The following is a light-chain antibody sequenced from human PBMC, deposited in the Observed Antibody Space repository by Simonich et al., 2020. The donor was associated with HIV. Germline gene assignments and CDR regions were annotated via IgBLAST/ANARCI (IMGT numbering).Light chain of an antibody. J-gene: IGLJ2*01. V-gene: IGLV2-14*01. Sequence: QSALTQPASVSGSPGQSITISSTGTSSDIGGYNYVSWYQQRPGKAPKLMIYDVNNRPSGISNRFSGSKSGNTASLTISGLQAEDEADYYCSSYISSITYVLFGGGTKLTVL. CDR3: SSYISSITYVL. CDR2: DVN. CDR1: SSDIGGYNY.